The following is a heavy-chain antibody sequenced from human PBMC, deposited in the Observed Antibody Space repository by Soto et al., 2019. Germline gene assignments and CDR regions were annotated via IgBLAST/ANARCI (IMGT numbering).Heavy chain of an antibody. CDR1: GCYINSYY. V-gene: IGHV4-59*01. Sequence: NPSAPLSLTCTVSGCYINSYYWTWIRQPPGKGLEWIGYIHSSGSTLYNPSLKSRVFISVDTSMNQFSLKLTSVTAADTALYFCARDSLALFDSWGQGTLVTVSS. D-gene: IGHD5-12*01. CDR2: IHSSGST. J-gene: IGHJ4*02. CDR3: ARDSLALFDS.